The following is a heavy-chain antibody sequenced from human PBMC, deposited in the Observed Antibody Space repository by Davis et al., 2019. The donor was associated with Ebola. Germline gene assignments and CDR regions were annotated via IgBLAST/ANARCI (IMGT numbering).Heavy chain of an antibody. CDR1: GFTFSSYT. CDR3: ARGWGRMTTVTTSAY. J-gene: IGHJ4*02. V-gene: IGHV3-30*04. D-gene: IGHD4-17*01. CDR2: ISYDGSNK. Sequence: PGGSLRLSCAASGFTFSSYTMHWVCQAPGKGLEWVAVISYDGSNKYYADSVKGRFTISRDNSKNTLYLQMNSLRAEDTAVYYCARGWGRMTTVTTSAYWGQGTLVTVSS.